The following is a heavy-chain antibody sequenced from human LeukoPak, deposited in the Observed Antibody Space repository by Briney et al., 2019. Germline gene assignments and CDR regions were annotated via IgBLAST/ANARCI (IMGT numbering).Heavy chain of an antibody. D-gene: IGHD3-9*01. CDR2: INSDGSST. Sequence: GGSLRLSCAASGFTFSSYWMHWVRQAPGKGLVWVSRINSDGSSTSYADSEKGRFTISRDNAKNTLYLQMNSLRAEDTAVYYCARETLLTGKDYWGQGTLVTVSS. J-gene: IGHJ4*02. CDR1: GFTFSSYW. CDR3: ARETLLTGKDY. V-gene: IGHV3-74*01.